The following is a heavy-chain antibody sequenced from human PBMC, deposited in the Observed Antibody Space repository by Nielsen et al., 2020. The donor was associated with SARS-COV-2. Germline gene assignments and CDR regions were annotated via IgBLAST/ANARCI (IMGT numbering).Heavy chain of an antibody. CDR2: INGNGAPT. CDR1: GFTFSTYG. J-gene: IGHJ4*02. CDR3: ARDSWDSLRYFVH. D-gene: IGHD3-22*01. Sequence: GGSLRLSCAASGFTFSTYGMSWVRQAPGKGLEWVSLINGNGAPTYYADSVKGRFTISRDDSKNTLYLQMNSLRPEDTAVYYCARDSWDSLRYFVHWGQGAQVTVSS. V-gene: IGHV3-23*01.